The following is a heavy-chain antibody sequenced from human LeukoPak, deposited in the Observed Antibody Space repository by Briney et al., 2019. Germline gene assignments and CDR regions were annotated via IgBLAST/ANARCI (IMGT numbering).Heavy chain of an antibody. D-gene: IGHD6-13*01. Sequence: PGRSLRLSCAASGFTFSSYAMSWVRQAPGKGLEWVSAISGSGGSTYYADSVKGRFTISRDNSKNTLYLQMNSLRAEDTAVYYCAKDRRNSSPPRGFDPWGQGTLVTVSS. V-gene: IGHV3-23*01. CDR2: ISGSGGST. J-gene: IGHJ5*02. CDR3: AKDRRNSSPPRGFDP. CDR1: GFTFSSYA.